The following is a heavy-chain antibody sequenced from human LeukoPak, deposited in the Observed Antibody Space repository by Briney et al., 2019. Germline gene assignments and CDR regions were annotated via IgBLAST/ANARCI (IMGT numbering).Heavy chain of an antibody. CDR1: GYTFTGYY. V-gene: IGHV1-2*04. D-gene: IGHD3-22*01. J-gene: IGHJ5*02. CDR3: ARDYDSSGYYGGWFDP. CDR2: INPNSGGT. Sequence: ASVKVSCKASGYTFTGYYMHWVRQAPGQGLEWMGWINPNSGGTNYAQKFQGWVTMTRDTSISTAYMELSRLRSDDTAVYYCARDYDSSGYYGGWFDPWGQGTLVTVSS.